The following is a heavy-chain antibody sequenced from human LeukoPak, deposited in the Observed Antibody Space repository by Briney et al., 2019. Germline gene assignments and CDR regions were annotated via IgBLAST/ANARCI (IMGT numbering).Heavy chain of an antibody. CDR1: GGTFSSYA. CDR3: AKDVWSGSSGYSFDY. V-gene: IGHV1-69*04. CDR2: IIPILGIA. Sequence: ASVKVSCKASGGTFSSYAISWVRQAPGQGLEWMGRIIPILGIANYAQKFQGRVTITADKSTSTAYMELSSLRSEDTALYYCAKDVWSGSSGYSFDYWGQGTLVTVSS. J-gene: IGHJ4*02. D-gene: IGHD3-22*01.